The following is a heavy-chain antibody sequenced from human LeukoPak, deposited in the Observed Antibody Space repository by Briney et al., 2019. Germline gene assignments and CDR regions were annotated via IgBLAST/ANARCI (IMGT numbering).Heavy chain of an antibody. D-gene: IGHD3-16*01. CDR3: ATPGSVSLMLHYFDY. J-gene: IGHJ4*02. CDR2: ISSEVDKK. Sequence: GRSLRLSCAPSGFTFRNYAMHWVRQAPGKGLEWVAVISSEVDKKYYADSVEGRFTISRDNSKYTLYLQMNSLTPEDTAVYYCATPGSVSLMLHYFDYWGQGTLVTVSS. CDR1: GFTFRNYA. V-gene: IGHV3-30-3*01.